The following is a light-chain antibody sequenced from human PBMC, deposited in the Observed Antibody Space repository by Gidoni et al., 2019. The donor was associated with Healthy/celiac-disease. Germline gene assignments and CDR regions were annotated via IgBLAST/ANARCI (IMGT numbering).Light chain of an antibody. J-gene: IGLJ1*01. CDR3: AAWDDSLNGLYV. Sequence: QSVLTPPPSASGTPGQRVTISCSGSSSNIGSNTVNWYQQLPGTAPKLHIYSNNQRPSGVPDRFSGSKSGTSASLAISGLQSEDEADYYCAAWDDSLNGLYVFGTGTKVTVL. CDR2: SNN. V-gene: IGLV1-44*01. CDR1: SSNIGSNT.